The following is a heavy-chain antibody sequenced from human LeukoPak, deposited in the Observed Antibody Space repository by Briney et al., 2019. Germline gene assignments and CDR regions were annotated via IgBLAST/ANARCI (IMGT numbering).Heavy chain of an antibody. CDR2: IYHSGSA. D-gene: IGHD6-19*01. J-gene: IGHJ4*02. CDR3: ARSSGYSSGRLDY. V-gene: IGHV4-30-2*01. CDR1: GGSISSGGYS. Sequence: PSQTLSLTCAVSGGSISSGGYSWSWIRQPPGKGLEWIGYIYHSGSAYCRPSLKSRVSISVDWSKNQFSLKLSSVTAADTAVYYCARSSGYSSGRLDYWGQGTLVTVSS.